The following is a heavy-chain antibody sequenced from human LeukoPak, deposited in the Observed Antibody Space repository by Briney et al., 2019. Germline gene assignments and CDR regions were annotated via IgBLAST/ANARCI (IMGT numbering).Heavy chain of an antibody. V-gene: IGHV3-20*04. D-gene: IGHD3-22*01. CDR2: TNWNGGST. CDR3: ARGTEVYYDSSSYYSY. J-gene: IGHJ4*02. CDR1: GFTFDDYG. Sequence: PGGSLRLSCVASGFTFDDYGMGWVRQVPGKGLEWVSGTNWNGGSTGYADSVKGRFTISRDNAKNSLYLQMNSRRAEDTAFYYCARGTEVYYDSSSYYSYWGQGTLVTVSS.